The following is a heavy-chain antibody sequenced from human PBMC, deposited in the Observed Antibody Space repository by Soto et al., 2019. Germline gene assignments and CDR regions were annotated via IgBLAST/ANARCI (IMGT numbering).Heavy chain of an antibody. CDR3: ANLLLERPGSC. V-gene: IGHV3-30*18. J-gene: IGHJ4*02. CDR2: ISYDGSNK. CDR1: GFTFSSYG. D-gene: IGHD1-1*01. Sequence: QVQLVESGGGVVQPGRSMRLSCAASGFTFSSYGMHWVRQAPGKGLEWVAVISYDGSNKYYADSVKGRFTISRDNSKNTLYLQMNSLRAEDTAVYYCANLLLERPGSCWGQGTLVTVSS.